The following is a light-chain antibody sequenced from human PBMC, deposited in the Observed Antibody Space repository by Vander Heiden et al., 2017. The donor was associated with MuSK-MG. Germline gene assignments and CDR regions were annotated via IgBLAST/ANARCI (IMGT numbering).Light chain of an antibody. CDR2: DDR. Sequence: SYVLTQPPSVSVAPGQTATITCGGSNIGTKSVHWDQQKPGQAPALVLYDDRDRLSGSAPRVSCSNFGNTATLTITRVAGGEEADYFCQVWDTRSGLHVVFGGGTKLTVL. J-gene: IGLJ2*01. CDR1: NIGTKS. CDR3: QVWDTRSGLHVV. V-gene: IGLV3-21*02.